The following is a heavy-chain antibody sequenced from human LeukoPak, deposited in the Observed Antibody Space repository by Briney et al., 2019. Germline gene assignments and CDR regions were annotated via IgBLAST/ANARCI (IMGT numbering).Heavy chain of an antibody. D-gene: IGHD6-13*01. CDR2: IHASGST. J-gene: IGHJ5*02. V-gene: IGHV4-4*09. CDR1: VGSISGYY. CDR3: ACSIAAAEEWFDP. Sequence: SETLSLTCSVSVGSISGYYWSWIRLPPGKGLEWIGYIHASGSTHYNSSLKSRVTILLDTSKNQFSLKLSSVTAADTAVYYCACSIAAAEEWFDPWGQGTLVTVSS.